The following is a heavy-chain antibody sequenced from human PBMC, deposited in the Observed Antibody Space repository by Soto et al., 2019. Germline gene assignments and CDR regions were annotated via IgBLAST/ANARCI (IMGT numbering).Heavy chain of an antibody. CDR3: AREPVGPDYAMDV. CDR1: GFDFSSYG. D-gene: IGHD1-26*01. V-gene: IGHV3-33*01. Sequence: QMQLVESGGSVVQPGTSLRLSCAAFGFDFSSYGMHWVHQTPGKGLEWVAVLGFDGGGRYYADSVKGRFTVSRDNSKKMLYLQMDSLRDEDTALYYCAREPVGPDYAMDVWGQGTTVTVSS. CDR2: LGFDGGGR. J-gene: IGHJ6*02.